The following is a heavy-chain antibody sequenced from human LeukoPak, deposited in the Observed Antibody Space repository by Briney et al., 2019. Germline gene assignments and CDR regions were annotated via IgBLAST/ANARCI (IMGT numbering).Heavy chain of an antibody. Sequence: GGSLRLSCAASGFTFSIYSMDWVRQAPGKGLEWVSSISSSGSYIYYADSLKGRFTISRDNAKNSLYLQMNSLRAEDTAVYYCARGRATHFDYWGQGTLVTVSS. CDR1: GFTFSIYS. J-gene: IGHJ4*02. CDR3: ARGRATHFDY. V-gene: IGHV3-21*01. D-gene: IGHD2-15*01. CDR2: ISSSGSYI.